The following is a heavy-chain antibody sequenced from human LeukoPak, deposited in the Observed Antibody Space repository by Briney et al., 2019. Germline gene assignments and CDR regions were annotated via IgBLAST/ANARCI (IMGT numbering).Heavy chain of an antibody. Sequence: PGGSLRLSCAASGFTFSDYYMSWIRQAPGKGLEWVSYSSSSSSYTNYADSVKGRFTISRDNAKNSLYLQMNSLRAEDTAVYYCARAIYGDYGVYFDYWGQGTLVTVSS. J-gene: IGHJ4*02. CDR2: SSSSSSYT. D-gene: IGHD4-17*01. CDR1: GFTFSDYY. V-gene: IGHV3-11*05. CDR3: ARAIYGDYGVYFDY.